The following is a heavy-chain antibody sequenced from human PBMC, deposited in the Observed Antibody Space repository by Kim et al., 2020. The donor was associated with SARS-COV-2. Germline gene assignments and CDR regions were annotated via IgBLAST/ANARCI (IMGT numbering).Heavy chain of an antibody. J-gene: IGHJ4*02. CDR1: GGSFSSSSYY. CDR2: IYYSGST. CDR3: ARQDQTLWFSYSSSSRGVYFDY. Sequence: SETLSLTCTVSGGSFSSSSYYWGWIRQPPGKGLEWIGSIYYSGSTYYNPSLKSRVTISVDTSKNQFSLKLSSVTAADTAVYYCARQDQTLWFSYSSSSRGVYFDYWGQGTLVTVSS. V-gene: IGHV4-39*01. D-gene: IGHD6-13*01.